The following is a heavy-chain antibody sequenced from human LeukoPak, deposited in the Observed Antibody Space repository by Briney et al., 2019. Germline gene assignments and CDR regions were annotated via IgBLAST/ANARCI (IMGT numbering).Heavy chain of an antibody. CDR3: ARGSDYSDSSVPGAGFDY. CDR1: GGSFSGYY. J-gene: IGHJ4*02. Sequence: SETLSLTCAVYGGSFSGYYWSWIRQPPGKGLEWIGEISDSGSTNYNPSLKSRVTTSVDTSKNQFSLKLSSVTAADTAIYYCARGSDYSDSSVPGAGFDYWGQGTLVTVSS. D-gene: IGHD3-22*01. CDR2: ISDSGST. V-gene: IGHV4-34*01.